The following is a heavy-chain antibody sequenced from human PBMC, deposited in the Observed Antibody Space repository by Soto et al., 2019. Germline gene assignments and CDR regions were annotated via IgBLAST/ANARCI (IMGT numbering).Heavy chain of an antibody. Sequence: GGSLRLSCAASGLTFSSYSMNWVRQAPGKGLEWVSSISSSSSYIYYADSVKGRFTISRDNAKNSLYLQMNSLRAEDTAVYYCASTSEGGYSSSWYRHQLSYWGQGTLVTVPS. J-gene: IGHJ4*02. V-gene: IGHV3-21*01. D-gene: IGHD6-13*01. CDR1: GLTFSSYS. CDR3: ASTSEGGYSSSWYRHQLSY. CDR2: ISSSSSYI.